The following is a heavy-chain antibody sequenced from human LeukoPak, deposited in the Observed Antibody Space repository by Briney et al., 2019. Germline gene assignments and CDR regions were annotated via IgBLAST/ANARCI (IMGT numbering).Heavy chain of an antibody. V-gene: IGHV4-34*01. J-gene: IGHJ2*01. CDR3: ARRDVVRLRNWHFDL. D-gene: IGHD2-21*01. CDR1: GFTFITSA. Sequence: GSLRLSCAASGFTFITSAMNWVRQAPGKGLEWIGEISHSGVTKSNPSLKSRLTISIDTSKSQFSLNLSSVTAADTAVYYCARRDVVRLRNWHFDLWGRGTLVTVSS. CDR2: ISHSGVT.